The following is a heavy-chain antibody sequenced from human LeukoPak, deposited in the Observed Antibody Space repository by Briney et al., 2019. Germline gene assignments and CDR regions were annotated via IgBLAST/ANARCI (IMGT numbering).Heavy chain of an antibody. CDR1: GYSFTSYW. V-gene: IGHV5-51*01. D-gene: IGHD4-23*01. Sequence: GESLKISCKGSGYSFTSYWIGWVRQMPGKGLELMGIIYPGDSDTRYSPSFQGQVTISADKSISTAYLQWSSLKASDTAMYYCARTPSAFGGNPGGNWFDPWGQGTLVTVSS. CDR2: IYPGDSDT. J-gene: IGHJ5*02. CDR3: ARTPSAFGGNPGGNWFDP.